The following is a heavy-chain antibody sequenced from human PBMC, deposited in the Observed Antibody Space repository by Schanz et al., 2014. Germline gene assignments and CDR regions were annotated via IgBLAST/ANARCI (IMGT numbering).Heavy chain of an antibody. V-gene: IGHV1-46*03. CDR2: INPSSGTT. CDR1: GGTFSSST. J-gene: IGHJ3*02. Sequence: QVQLVQSGAEVKKPGSSVKVSCKASGGTFSSSTLTWVRQAPGQGLEWMGKINPSSGTTRIAQNFQGRLTVTRDTSTSTVNMELSSLRSEDTAVYCCARGPSTGAFDIWGQGTMGTVSS. CDR3: ARGPSTGAFDI.